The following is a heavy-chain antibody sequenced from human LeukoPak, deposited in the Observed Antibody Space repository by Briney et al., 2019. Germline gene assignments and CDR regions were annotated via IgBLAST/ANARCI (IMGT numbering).Heavy chain of an antibody. CDR1: GGFISSTDYY. CDR2: IHFTWCI. CDR3: ARHSVVVVAERVAHVDY. D-gene: IGHD2-15*01. Sequence: PSETLSLTFSVYGGFISSTDYYWGWIRQPRGKGLEWIGSIHFTWCIDSHPSLKSRVTISVDTSKNQFSLPLISVTAAETAVYYCARHSVVVVAERVAHVDYCGQGALVTVSP. J-gene: IGHJ4*02. V-gene: IGHV4-39*01.